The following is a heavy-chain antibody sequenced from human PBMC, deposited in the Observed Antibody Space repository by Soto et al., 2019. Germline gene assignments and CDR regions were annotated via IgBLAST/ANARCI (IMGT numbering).Heavy chain of an antibody. CDR1: GFTFSSYG. CDR3: AKDEGSGWKLYGMDV. J-gene: IGHJ6*02. Sequence: QVQLVESGGGVVQPGRSLRLSCAASGFTFSSYGMHWVRQAPGKGLEWVAAISYDGSNKYYADSVKGRFTISRDNSKNTLYLQMNSLRAEDTAVYYCAKDEGSGWKLYGMDVWGQGTTVTVSS. CDR2: ISYDGSNK. V-gene: IGHV3-30*18. D-gene: IGHD6-19*01.